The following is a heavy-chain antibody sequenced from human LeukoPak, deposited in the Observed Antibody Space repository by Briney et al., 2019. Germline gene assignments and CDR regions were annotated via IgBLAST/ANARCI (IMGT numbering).Heavy chain of an antibody. Sequence: PGGSLRLSCAASGFTFSDHYMDWLRQAPEKGLKWVGRIRNKANSYTTEYAASVKGRFTISRDDSKNSLYLQMNSLKTEDTAVYYCARGGSSSSWYPFDYWGQGTLVTVSS. CDR2: IRNKANSYTT. CDR1: GFTFSDHY. J-gene: IGHJ4*02. D-gene: IGHD6-13*01. V-gene: IGHV3-72*01. CDR3: ARGGSSSSWYPFDY.